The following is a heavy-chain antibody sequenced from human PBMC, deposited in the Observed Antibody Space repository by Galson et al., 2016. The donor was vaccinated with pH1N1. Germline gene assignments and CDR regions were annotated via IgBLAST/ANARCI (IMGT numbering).Heavy chain of an antibody. CDR2: IYQTGTT. J-gene: IGHJ4*02. CDR3: ARSYCSGIVCYVLAASDAY. CDR1: GGSIRSSNW. D-gene: IGHD2-8*02. Sequence: SETLSLTCAVSGGSIRSSNWWSWVRQPPGKGLEWIGEIYQTGTTKYNPSLKSRATLSLEKSKTQFSLKLTSVTAADTAVYFCARSYCSGIVCYVLAASDAYWGQGILVTVSS. V-gene: IGHV4-4*02.